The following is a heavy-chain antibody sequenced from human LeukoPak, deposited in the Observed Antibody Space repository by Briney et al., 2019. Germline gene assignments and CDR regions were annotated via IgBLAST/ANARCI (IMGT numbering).Heavy chain of an antibody. D-gene: IGHD3-3*01. CDR1: GYTFTGYY. V-gene: IGHV1-2*02. CDR2: INPNSGGT. Sequence: GASVKVSCKASGYTFTGYYMHWVRQAPGQGLEWMGWINPNSGGTNYAQKFQGRVTMTRDTSISTDYMELSRLRSDDTVVYYCARDKGVWSGYFDYWGQGTLVTVSS. J-gene: IGHJ4*02. CDR3: ARDKGVWSGYFDY.